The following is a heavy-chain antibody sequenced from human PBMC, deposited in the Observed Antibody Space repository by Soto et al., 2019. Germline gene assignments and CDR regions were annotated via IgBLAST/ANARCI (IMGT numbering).Heavy chain of an antibody. D-gene: IGHD6-19*01. V-gene: IGHV3-53*01. Sequence: GGSLRLSCAASGFTVSSNYMSWVRQAPGKGLEWVSVVYSGGSTYYADSVKGRFTISRDNSKNTLYLQMNSLRAEDTAVYYCARDVRRTVAGTYYYYGMDVWGQGTTGTVYS. CDR1: GFTVSSNY. J-gene: IGHJ6*02. CDR3: ARDVRRTVAGTYYYYGMDV. CDR2: VYSGGST.